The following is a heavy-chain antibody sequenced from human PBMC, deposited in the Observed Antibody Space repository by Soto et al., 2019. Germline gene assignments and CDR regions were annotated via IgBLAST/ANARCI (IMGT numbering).Heavy chain of an antibody. CDR3: ARMGVVGATTLDY. CDR1: GGSISSYY. J-gene: IGHJ4*02. Sequence: PSETLSLTCTVSGGSISSYYWSWIRQPPGKGLEWIGYIYYSGSTNYNPSLKSRVTISVDTSKNQFSLKLSSVTAADTALYYCARMGVVGATTLDYWGQGTQVTVSS. V-gene: IGHV4-59*01. D-gene: IGHD1-26*01. CDR2: IYYSGST.